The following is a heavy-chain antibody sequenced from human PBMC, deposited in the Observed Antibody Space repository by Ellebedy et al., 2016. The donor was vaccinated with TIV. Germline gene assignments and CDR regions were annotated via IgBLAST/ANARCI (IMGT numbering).Heavy chain of an antibody. CDR3: ARESRTSGYDY. CDR1: GFTFNNYA. CDR2: ISGSGDST. Sequence: GGSLRLSCAASGFTFNNYAMSWVRQAPGKGLEWVSTISGSGDSTYYADSLKGRFTISRDNAKNSLYLQMNSLRAEDTAVYYCARESRTSGYDYWGQGTLVTVSS. D-gene: IGHD3-22*01. J-gene: IGHJ4*02. V-gene: IGHV3-23*01.